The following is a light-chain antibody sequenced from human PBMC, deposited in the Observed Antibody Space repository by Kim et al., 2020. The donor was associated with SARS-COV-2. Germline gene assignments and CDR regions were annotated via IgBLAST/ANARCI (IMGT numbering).Light chain of an antibody. CDR2: DVR. Sequence: GQSITISCTGTSSDVGAYNYVSWYQQHPGKAPKLMIYDVRDRPSGVSNRFSGSKSDNTASLTISGLQAEDEADYYCTSYTSSRTVVFGGGTQLTVL. V-gene: IGLV2-14*03. J-gene: IGLJ2*01. CDR3: TSYTSSRTVV. CDR1: SSDVGAYNY.